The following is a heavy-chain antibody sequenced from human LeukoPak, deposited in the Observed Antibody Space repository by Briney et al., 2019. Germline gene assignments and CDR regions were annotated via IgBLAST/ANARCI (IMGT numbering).Heavy chain of an antibody. CDR2: ISGSGGST. CDR3: ARDRGGSYPNWFDP. J-gene: IGHJ5*02. CDR1: GFTFSSYA. D-gene: IGHD1-26*01. Sequence: PGGSLRLSCAASGFTFSSYAMSWVRQAPGKGLEWVSAISGSGGSTYYADSVKGRFTISRGNSKNTLYLQMNSLRAEDTAVYYCARDRGGSYPNWFDPWGQGTLVTVSS. V-gene: IGHV3-23*01.